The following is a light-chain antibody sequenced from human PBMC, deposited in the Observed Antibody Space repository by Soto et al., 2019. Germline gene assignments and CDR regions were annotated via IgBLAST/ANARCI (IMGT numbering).Light chain of an antibody. J-gene: IGLJ1*01. V-gene: IGLV2-14*01. CDR3: SSYTSSSTYV. CDR2: EVS. CDR1: SSDVGPYDY. Sequence: QSALTQPASVSGSPGQSMTISCTGTSSDVGPYDYVSWYQRHPGKAPKLMIYEVSNRPSGVSNRFSGSKSGNTASLTISGLQAEDEADYYCSSYTSSSTYVFGTGTKLTVL.